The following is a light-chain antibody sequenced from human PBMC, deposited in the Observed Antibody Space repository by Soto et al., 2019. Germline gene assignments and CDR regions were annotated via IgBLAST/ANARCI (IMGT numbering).Light chain of an antibody. CDR3: NSYTSNRTVV. J-gene: IGLJ2*01. Sequence: QSALTQPASVSGSRGQSITISCTGTSSDVGGYDYVSWYQQDPGNPPKLIIYEVSNRPSGVSNRFSGSKSGNTASLTISGLQHEVEGDYSCNSYTSNRTVVFGGGTKLTVL. V-gene: IGLV2-14*01. CDR1: SSDVGGYDY. CDR2: EVS.